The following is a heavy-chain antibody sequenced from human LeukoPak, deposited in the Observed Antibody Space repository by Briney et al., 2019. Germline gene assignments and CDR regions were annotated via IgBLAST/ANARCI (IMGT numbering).Heavy chain of an antibody. V-gene: IGHV6-1*01. CDR3: ARRLTQYDCFDP. Sequence: SQALSLACAISGDSVSSNSVTWHWIRQSPSRGLEWLGRTYYRSTWYNDYAVSVRGRITVNPDTSKNQFSLHLNSVTPEDTAVYYCARRLTQYDCFDPWGQGILVTVSS. J-gene: IGHJ5*02. CDR1: GDSVSSNSVT. CDR2: TYYRSTWYN. D-gene: IGHD2-2*01.